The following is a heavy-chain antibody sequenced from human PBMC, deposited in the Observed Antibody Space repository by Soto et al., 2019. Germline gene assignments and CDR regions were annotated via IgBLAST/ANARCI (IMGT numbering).Heavy chain of an antibody. CDR1: GFTFSSYA. D-gene: IGHD6-19*01. CDR3: AKDDVGVEVWLANLFDY. Sequence: EVQLLESGGGLVQPGGSLRLSCAASGFTFSSYAMSWVRQAPGKGLEWVSAISGSGGSTYYADSVKGRFTISRDNSKNTLYLQMNSLRAEDTAVYYCAKDDVGVEVWLANLFDYWGQGTLVTVSS. V-gene: IGHV3-23*01. CDR2: ISGSGGST. J-gene: IGHJ4*02.